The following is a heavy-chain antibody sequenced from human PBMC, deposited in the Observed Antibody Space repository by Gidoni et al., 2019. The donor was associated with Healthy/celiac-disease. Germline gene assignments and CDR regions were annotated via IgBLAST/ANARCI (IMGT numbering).Heavy chain of an antibody. V-gene: IGHV3-23*01. Sequence: EVQLLESGGGLVQPGGSLRLSCAASGFTFSSYARSWVRQAPGKGLEWVSSISGCVGSTYYADSVKGRFTISRDNSKNTLDLQMNSLRAEDTAVYYCAKGTGRYNWNMRKGYFDYWGQGTLVTVSS. J-gene: IGHJ4*02. D-gene: IGHD1-20*01. CDR1: GFTFSSYA. CDR2: ISGCVGST. CDR3: AKGTGRYNWNMRKGYFDY.